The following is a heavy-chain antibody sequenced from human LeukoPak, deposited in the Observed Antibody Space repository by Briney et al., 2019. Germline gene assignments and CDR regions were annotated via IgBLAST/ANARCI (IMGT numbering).Heavy chain of an antibody. D-gene: IGHD3/OR15-3a*01. CDR2: IWYDGSNK. J-gene: IGHJ6*02. CDR1: GFTFSSYG. CDR3: ARDLDFYYYYGMDV. Sequence: GGSLSLSCAASGFTFSSYGMHWVRQAPGKGLEWVAVIWYDGSNKYYADSVKGRFTISRDNSKNTLYLQMNSLRAEDTAVYYCARDLDFYYYYGMDVWGQGTTVTVSS. V-gene: IGHV3-33*01.